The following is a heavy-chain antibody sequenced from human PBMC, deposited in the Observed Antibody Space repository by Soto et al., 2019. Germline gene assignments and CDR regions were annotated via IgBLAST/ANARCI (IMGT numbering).Heavy chain of an antibody. CDR2: ISYDARNK. CDR3: TRGNSSSSAAFDY. J-gene: IGHJ4*02. CDR1: GFTFRSYA. Sequence: QVPLVESGGGVVQPGRSLRLSCAASGFTFRSYAMHWVRQAPGKGLEWVAIISYDARNKYYADSVKGRFTISRDKSKNTRYLQMNTLRAEDTAVYFCTRGNSSSSAAFDYWGQGTLVTVSS. V-gene: IGHV3-30*04. D-gene: IGHD6-13*01.